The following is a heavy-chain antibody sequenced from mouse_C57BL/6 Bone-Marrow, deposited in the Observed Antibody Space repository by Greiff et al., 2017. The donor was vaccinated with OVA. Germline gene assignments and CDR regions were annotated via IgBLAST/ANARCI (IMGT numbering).Heavy chain of an antibody. D-gene: IGHD1-1*01. CDR3: ARDYYGSSYSPWFAY. CDR1: GFNIKNTY. CDR2: IDPANGNT. Sequence: VQLQQSVAELVRPGASVKLSCTASGFNIKNTYMHWVKQRPEQGLEWIGRIDPANGNTKYAPKFQGKATITADTSSNTAYLQLSSLTSEDTAIYYCARDYYGSSYSPWFAYWDQGTLVTVSA. V-gene: IGHV14-3*01. J-gene: IGHJ3*01.